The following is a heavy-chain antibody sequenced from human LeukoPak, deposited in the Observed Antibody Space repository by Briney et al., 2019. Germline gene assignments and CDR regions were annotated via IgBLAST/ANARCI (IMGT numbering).Heavy chain of an antibody. Sequence: GGSLRLSCAASGFTFSSYSMNWVRQAPGKGLEWVSSISSSSSYIYYADSVKGRFTISRDNAKNSLYLQMNSLRAEDTAVYYCARDRVLGGVVTTDFDYWGQGTLVTVSS. V-gene: IGHV3-21*01. D-gene: IGHD2-21*02. CDR1: GFTFSSYS. CDR3: ARDRVLGGVVTTDFDY. CDR2: ISSSSSYI. J-gene: IGHJ4*02.